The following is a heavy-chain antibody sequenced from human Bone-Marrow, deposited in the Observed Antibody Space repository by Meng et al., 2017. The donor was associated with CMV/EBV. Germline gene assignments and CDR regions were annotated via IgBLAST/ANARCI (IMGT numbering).Heavy chain of an antibody. D-gene: IGHD6-6*01. CDR1: GFTFSSYS. V-gene: IGHV3-21*01. J-gene: IGHJ4*02. CDR2: ISSSSSYI. Sequence: GESLKISCAASGFTFSSYSMNWVRQAPGKGLEWVSSISSSSSYIYYADSVKGRFTISRDNAKNSLYLQMNSLRAEDTAVYYCARAVYSSSSGDYWGQGTLVTVSS. CDR3: ARAVYSSSSGDY.